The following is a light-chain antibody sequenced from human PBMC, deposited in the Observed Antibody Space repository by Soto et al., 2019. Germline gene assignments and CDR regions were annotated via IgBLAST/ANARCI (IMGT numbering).Light chain of an antibody. J-gene: IGKJ1*01. Sequence: EIVLTQSPGTLSLSPGERATLSCSASQSVSSSFLAWDQQKPGQAPRLLIYGASSRATGIPDRFSGSGSGTDFTLTISGLEPEDFAVYYCQQYDSSPWTFGQGTRVEIK. CDR3: QQYDSSPWT. V-gene: IGKV3-20*01. CDR1: QSVSSSF. CDR2: GAS.